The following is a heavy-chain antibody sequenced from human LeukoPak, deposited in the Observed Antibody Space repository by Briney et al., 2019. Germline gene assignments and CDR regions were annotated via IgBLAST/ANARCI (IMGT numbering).Heavy chain of an antibody. CDR3: ARGSRYYYDSSGYLFDY. V-gene: IGHV4-59*01. J-gene: IGHJ4*02. CDR1: GGSISSYY. Sequence: SETLSLTCTVSGGSISSYYYTWIRQPPGKGLEWIGYIHYSGSTNYNPSLKSRVTISVDTSKNQFSLNPSSVTAADTAVYYCARGSRYYYDSSGYLFDYWGQGTLVTVSS. CDR2: IHYSGST. D-gene: IGHD3-22*01.